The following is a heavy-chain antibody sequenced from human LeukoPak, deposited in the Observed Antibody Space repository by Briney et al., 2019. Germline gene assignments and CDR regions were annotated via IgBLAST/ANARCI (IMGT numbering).Heavy chain of an antibody. D-gene: IGHD3-10*01. CDR3: ARTLWFGELLSGWYFDL. Sequence: SETLSLTCTVSGGSISSYYWSWIRQPAGKGLEWIGRIYTSGSNNYNPSLKSRVTISVDTSKNQFSLNLSSVTAADTAVYYCARTLWFGELLSGWYFDLWGRGTLVTVSS. J-gene: IGHJ2*01. CDR2: IYTSGSN. V-gene: IGHV4-4*07. CDR1: GGSISSYY.